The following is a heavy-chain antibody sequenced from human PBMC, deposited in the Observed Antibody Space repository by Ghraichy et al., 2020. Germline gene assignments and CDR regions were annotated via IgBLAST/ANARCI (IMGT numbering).Heavy chain of an antibody. CDR3: ARGGGSSDY. Sequence: GGSLRLSCAASGFTFSSYNMNWVRQAPGKGLEWVSYSSSSSSTIYYADSVRGRFTISRDNAKNSLYLQMNSLRAEDTAVYYCARGGGSSDYWGQGTLVTVSS. V-gene: IGHV3-48*01. CDR1: GFTFSSYN. D-gene: IGHD2-15*01. CDR2: SSSSSSTI. J-gene: IGHJ4*02.